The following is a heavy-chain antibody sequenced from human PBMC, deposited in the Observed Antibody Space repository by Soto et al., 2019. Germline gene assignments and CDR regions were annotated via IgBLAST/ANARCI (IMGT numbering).Heavy chain of an antibody. CDR3: ARGSAVTIIG. J-gene: IGHJ4*02. CDR1: GGSISSGGYY. Sequence: QVQLQESGPGLVKPSQTLSLTCTVSGGSISSGGYYWSWIRQHPGKGLEWIGYIYYSGSTYYNPSLKSRITISLDTSTSQISLKLSSVTAADTAGYYCARGSAVTIIGWGQGTLVTVSS. V-gene: IGHV4-31*03. D-gene: IGHD3-22*01. CDR2: IYYSGST.